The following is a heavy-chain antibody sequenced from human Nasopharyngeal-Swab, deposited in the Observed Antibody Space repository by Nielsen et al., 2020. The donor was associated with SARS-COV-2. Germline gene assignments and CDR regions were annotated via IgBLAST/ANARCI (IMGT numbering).Heavy chain of an antibody. CDR1: GYTLTESS. Sequence: ASVKVSCKVSGYTLTESSMHWVRQAPGKGLEWMGCFDPEDGETIYAQKFQGRVTMTEDTSTDTAYMELSSLRSEDTAVYYCATGFAITMVRGVRYYYYGMDVWGQGTTVTVSS. CDR2: FDPEDGET. J-gene: IGHJ6*02. CDR3: ATGFAITMVRGVRYYYYGMDV. V-gene: IGHV1-24*01. D-gene: IGHD3-10*01.